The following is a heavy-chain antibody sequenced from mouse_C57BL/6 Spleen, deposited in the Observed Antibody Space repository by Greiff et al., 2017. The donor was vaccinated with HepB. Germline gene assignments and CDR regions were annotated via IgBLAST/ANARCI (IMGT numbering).Heavy chain of an antibody. CDR1: GYTFTSYG. J-gene: IGHJ1*03. Sequence: VQLQESGAELARPGASVKLSCKASGYTFTSYGISWVKQRTGQGLEWIGEIYPRSGNTYYNEKFKGKATLTADKSSSTAYMELRSLTSEDSAVYFCARFDGPYWYFDVWGTGTTVTVSS. V-gene: IGHV1-81*01. CDR3: ARFDGPYWYFDV. CDR2: IYPRSGNT. D-gene: IGHD2-3*01.